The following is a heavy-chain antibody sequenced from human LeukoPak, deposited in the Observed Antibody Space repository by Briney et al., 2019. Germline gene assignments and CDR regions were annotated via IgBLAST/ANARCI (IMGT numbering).Heavy chain of an antibody. CDR3: TTGQYDFWSGYYIDKGY. V-gene: IGHV3-15*01. CDR1: GFRFGSDW. Sequence: PGGSLRLSCAASGFRFGSDWMSWVRQAPGKGLEWVGRIKSKTDGGTTDYAAPVKGRFTISRDDSKNTLYLQMNSLKTEDTAVYYCTTGQYDFWSGYYIDKGYWGQGTLVTVSS. D-gene: IGHD3-3*01. CDR2: IKSKTDGGTT. J-gene: IGHJ4*02.